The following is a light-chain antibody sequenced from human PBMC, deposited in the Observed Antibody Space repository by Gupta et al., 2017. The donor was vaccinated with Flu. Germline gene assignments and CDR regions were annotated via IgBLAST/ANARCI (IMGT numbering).Light chain of an antibody. Sequence: DIVMTQSPDSLAVSLGERATINCKSSQSVLYSSNNRNYLVWYQQKPGQPPKLLIYWASTRESGVPDRFSGSGSGTDFTLTINSLQAEDVAVYYCQQYYSTPFTFGPGTKVDIK. CDR2: WAS. J-gene: IGKJ3*01. V-gene: IGKV4-1*01. CDR3: QQYYSTPFT. CDR1: QSVLYSSNNRNY.